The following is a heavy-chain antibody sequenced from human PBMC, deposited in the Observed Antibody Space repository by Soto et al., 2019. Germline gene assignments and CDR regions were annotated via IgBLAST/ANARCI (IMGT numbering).Heavy chain of an antibody. J-gene: IGHJ4*02. Sequence: GGSLSLSCAASGFTVSSNYMSWVRQAPGKGLEWVSVIYSGGSTYYADSVKGRFTISRDNSKNTLYLQMNSLRAEDTAVYYCARENSYGYYFDYWGQGTLVTVSS. CDR2: IYSGGST. D-gene: IGHD5-18*01. CDR1: GFTVSSNY. V-gene: IGHV3-53*01. CDR3: ARENSYGYYFDY.